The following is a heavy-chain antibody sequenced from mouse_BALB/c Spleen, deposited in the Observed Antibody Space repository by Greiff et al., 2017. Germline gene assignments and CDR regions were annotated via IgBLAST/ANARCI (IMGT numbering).Heavy chain of an antibody. V-gene: IGHV5-4*02. D-gene: IGHD1-1*02. CDR1: GFTFSDYY. Sequence: EVKLMESGGGLVKPGGSLKLSCAASGFTFSDYYMYWVRQTPEKRLEWVATISDGGSYTYYPDSVKGRFTISRDNAKNNLYLQMSSLKSEDTAMYYCARDEDGGGWFAYWGQGTLVTVSA. CDR2: ISDGGSYT. CDR3: ARDEDGGGWFAY. J-gene: IGHJ3*01.